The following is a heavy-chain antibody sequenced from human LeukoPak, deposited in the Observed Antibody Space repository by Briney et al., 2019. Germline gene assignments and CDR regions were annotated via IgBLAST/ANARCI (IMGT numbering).Heavy chain of an antibody. D-gene: IGHD6-25*01. CDR2: IYYSGST. CDR1: GGSISSSSYY. V-gene: IGHV4-39*01. CDR3: ARRRTASDAFDI. Sequence: SETLSLTCTVSGGSISSSSYYWGCIRQPPGKGLEWIGSIYYSGSTYYNPSLKSRVTISVDTSKNQFSLKLSSVTAADTAVYYCARRRTASDAFDIWGQGTMVTVSS. J-gene: IGHJ3*02.